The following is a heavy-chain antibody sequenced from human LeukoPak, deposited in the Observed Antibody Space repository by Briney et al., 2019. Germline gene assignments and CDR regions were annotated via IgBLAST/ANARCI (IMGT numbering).Heavy chain of an antibody. CDR2: IIPIFGTA. V-gene: IGHV1-69*13. D-gene: IGHD3-9*01. Sequence: ASVKVSCKASGGTFSSYAISWVRQAPGQGLEWMGGIIPIFGTANYAQKFQGRVTITADESTSTAYMELSSLRSEDTAVYYCARTDDILTGYYDWGQGTLVTVSS. CDR1: GGTFSSYA. CDR3: ARTDDILTGYYD. J-gene: IGHJ4*02.